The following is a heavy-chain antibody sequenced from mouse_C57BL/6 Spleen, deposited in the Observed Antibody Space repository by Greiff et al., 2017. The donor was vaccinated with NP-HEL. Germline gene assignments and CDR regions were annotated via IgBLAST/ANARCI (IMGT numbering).Heavy chain of an antibody. V-gene: IGHV1-61*01. CDR1: GYTFTSYW. Sequence: VQLQQPGAELVRPGSSVKLSCKASGYTFTSYWMDWVKQRPGQGLEWIGNIYPSDSETHYNQKFKDKATLTVDKSSSTAYMQLSSLTSEDSAVYYCARFGDGLDYWGQGTTLTVSS. CDR3: ARFGDGLDY. J-gene: IGHJ2*01. CDR2: IYPSDSET. D-gene: IGHD2-3*01.